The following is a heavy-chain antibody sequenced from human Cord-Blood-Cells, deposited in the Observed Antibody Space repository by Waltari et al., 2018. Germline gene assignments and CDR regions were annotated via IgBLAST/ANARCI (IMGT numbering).Heavy chain of an antibody. V-gene: IGHV1-58*01. CDR2: IVVGSGNT. CDR1: GFTFTSSA. D-gene: IGHD5-12*01. Sequence: QMQLVQSGPEVKKPGTSVKVSCKASGFTFTSSAVQWVRQARGQRLAWIGWIVVGSGNTNYAQKFQERVTITRDMSTSTAYMELSSLRSEDTAVYYCAAVGEMATIPSPYYFDYWGQGTLVTVSS. J-gene: IGHJ4*02. CDR3: AAVGEMATIPSPYYFDY.